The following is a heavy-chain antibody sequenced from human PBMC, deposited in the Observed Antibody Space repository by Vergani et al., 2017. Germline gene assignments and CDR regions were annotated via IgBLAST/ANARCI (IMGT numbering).Heavy chain of an antibody. Sequence: QVRLQESGPGLVKPSETLSLTCSVSGGSMSGYYWSWIRQPPGKELEWIGYMYHIGSTNYNPSLETRVTISGDTSKNQFSLKLNSVTAADTAVYYCGRVADFYGWGSRLLDLWGQGILVTVSS. V-gene: IGHV4-59*01. CDR3: GRVADFYGWGSRLLDL. CDR1: GGSMSGYY. D-gene: IGHD3-10*01. J-gene: IGHJ5*02. CDR2: MYHIGST.